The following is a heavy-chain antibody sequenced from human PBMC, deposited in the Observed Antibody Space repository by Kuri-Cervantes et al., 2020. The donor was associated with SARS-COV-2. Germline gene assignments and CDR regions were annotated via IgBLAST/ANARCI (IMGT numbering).Heavy chain of an antibody. D-gene: IGHD3-3*01. Sequence: GESLKISCAASGFTFSSYSMNWVRQAPGKGLEWVSSISSSSSYIYCADSVKGRFTISRDNAKNSLYLQMNSLRAEDTAVYYCARARLEWLPDAFDIWGQGTMVTVSS. V-gene: IGHV3-21*01. CDR2: ISSSSSYI. CDR1: GFTFSSYS. J-gene: IGHJ3*02. CDR3: ARARLEWLPDAFDI.